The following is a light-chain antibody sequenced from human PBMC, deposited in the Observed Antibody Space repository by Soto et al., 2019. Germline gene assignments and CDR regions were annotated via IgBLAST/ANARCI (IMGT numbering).Light chain of an antibody. J-gene: IGKJ2*01. Sequence: EIVMTQSPATLSVSPGERATRSCRASQSISSSLAWYQQKPGQAPRLLIYGASTRATGIPARFSGSGSGTECTLTISSLQSEDFAVYYCQQYNNGPTYTFGQGTKLEIK. CDR2: GAS. V-gene: IGKV3-15*01. CDR1: QSISSS. CDR3: QQYNNGPTYT.